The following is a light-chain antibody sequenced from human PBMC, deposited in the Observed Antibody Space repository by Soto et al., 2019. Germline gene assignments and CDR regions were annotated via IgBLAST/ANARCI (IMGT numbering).Light chain of an antibody. V-gene: IGKV1-39*01. CDR1: QSISSY. J-gene: IGKJ4*01. CDR2: AAS. Sequence: DIQMTQSPSSLSASVGDRVTITCRASQSISSYLNWYQQKPGKAPKLLIYAASSLQSGVPSRFSGSGSGTDFTLTISSLQPEDFATYYCQHVNSYPLSFGGGTKVEIK. CDR3: QHVNSYPLS.